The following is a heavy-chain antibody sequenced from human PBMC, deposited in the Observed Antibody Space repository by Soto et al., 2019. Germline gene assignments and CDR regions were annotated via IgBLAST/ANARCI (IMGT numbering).Heavy chain of an antibody. Sequence: QVQLQESGPGLVKPSQTLSLTCTVSGGSISSGGYYWSWIRQHPGKGQEWIGYIYYSGSTYYNPSLKSRVTISVDTSKNQFSLKLSSVTAADTAVYYCARDYYSSGWSHDAFDIWGQGTMVTVSS. V-gene: IGHV4-31*03. CDR1: GGSISSGGYY. CDR3: ARDYYSSGWSHDAFDI. D-gene: IGHD6-19*01. J-gene: IGHJ3*02. CDR2: IYYSGST.